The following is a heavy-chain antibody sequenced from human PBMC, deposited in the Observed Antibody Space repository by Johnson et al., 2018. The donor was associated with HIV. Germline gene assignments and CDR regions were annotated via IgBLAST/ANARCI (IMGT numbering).Heavy chain of an antibody. CDR1: GFTFSSYG. J-gene: IGHJ3*02. Sequence: QVQLVESGGGVVQPGRSLRLSCAASGFTFSSYGMHWVRQAPGQGLQWVAVIWYEGNNKYYADSVKGRFTISRDNSKNTLYLQMNSLRTEDMAVYYCARGDWLTVVTSTDAFDSWGQGTMVTVVS. V-gene: IGHV3-33*01. D-gene: IGHD4-23*01. CDR2: IWYEGNNK. CDR3: ARGDWLTVVTSTDAFDS.